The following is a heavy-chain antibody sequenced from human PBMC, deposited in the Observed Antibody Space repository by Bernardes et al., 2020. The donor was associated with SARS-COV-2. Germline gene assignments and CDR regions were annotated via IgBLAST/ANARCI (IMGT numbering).Heavy chain of an antibody. CDR3: AREGDDSTSSYFDY. CDR2: VSYEERTE. V-gene: IGHV3-30*03. J-gene: IGHJ4*02. Sequence: GGSLSLSCAASGFTFSNFAMHWVRQAPGKGLEWVAIVSYEERTEYNAQSVKGRFTISRDNSKNTVFLQMTSLRPEDTAVYYCAREGDDSTSSYFDYWGQGTLVTVSS. D-gene: IGHD6-6*01. CDR1: GFTFSNFA.